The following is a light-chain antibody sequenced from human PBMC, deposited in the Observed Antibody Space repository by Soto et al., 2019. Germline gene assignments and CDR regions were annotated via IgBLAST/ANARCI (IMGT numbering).Light chain of an antibody. CDR2: GAS. CDR3: QQFGSSIPHT. Sequence: EIVMTQSPGTLSLSPGERATISCRASQVIGSRYLAWYHQKSGQAPRLLIYGASSRATGIPDRFSGSGSGTGFNLTISRLEPEDFGVYYCQQFGSSIPHTFGQGTKLEIK. V-gene: IGKV3-20*01. J-gene: IGKJ2*01. CDR1: QVIGSRY.